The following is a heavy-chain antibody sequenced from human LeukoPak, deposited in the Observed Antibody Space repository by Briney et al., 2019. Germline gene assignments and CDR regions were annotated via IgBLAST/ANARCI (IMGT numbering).Heavy chain of an antibody. D-gene: IGHD1-26*01. CDR2: ISYDGSNK. CDR1: GFTFSSYA. CDR3: ARQRGALDAFDI. J-gene: IGHJ3*02. Sequence: PGRSLRLSCAASGFTFSSYAMHWIRQAPGKGLEWVAVISYDGSNKYYADSVKGRFTISRDNSKNTLYLQMNSLRAEDTAVHYCARQRGALDAFDIWGQGTMVTVSS. V-gene: IGHV3-30*04.